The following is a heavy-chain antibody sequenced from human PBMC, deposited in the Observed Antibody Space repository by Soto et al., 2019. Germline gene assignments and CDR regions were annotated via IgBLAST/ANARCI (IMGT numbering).Heavy chain of an antibody. J-gene: IGHJ4*02. CDR3: ARSSGYYIESREFDY. V-gene: IGHV3-66*01. D-gene: IGHD5-18*01. CDR2: INTAGDT. Sequence: EVQLVESGGGMLQPGESLRLSCAASGFTVSSKYMNWVRQAPGKGLEWVSLINTAGDTHYADSVKGRFTISRDNSRNTLYLQINSLRADDTAVYYCARSSGYYIESREFDYWGQGTLVTVSS. CDR1: GFTVSSKY.